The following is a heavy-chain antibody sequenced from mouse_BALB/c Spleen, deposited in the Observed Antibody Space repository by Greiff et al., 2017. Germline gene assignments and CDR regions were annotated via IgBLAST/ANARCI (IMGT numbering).Heavy chain of an antibody. CDR2: INPYYGST. D-gene: IGHD2-4*01. V-gene: IGHV1-39*01. CDR1: GYSFTDYI. CDR3: ARKITTAMDY. Sequence: VQLKQTGPELVKPGASVKISCKASGYSFTDYIMLWVKQSHGKRLEWIGNINPYYGSTSYNLKFKGKATLTVDKSSSTAYMQLNSLTSEDSAVYYCARKITTAMDYWGQGTSVTVSS. J-gene: IGHJ4*01.